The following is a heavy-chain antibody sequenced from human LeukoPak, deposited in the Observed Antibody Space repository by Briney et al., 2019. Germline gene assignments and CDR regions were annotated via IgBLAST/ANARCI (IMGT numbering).Heavy chain of an antibody. J-gene: IGHJ5*02. Sequence: GGSLRLSCAVSGFSFSSYCMTWVRQAPGKGLEWVANIKQDGSEKYYVDSVKGRFTISRDNAKNSLYLQMNSLRAEDTAVYYCARDTTTYCSSTSCYRKVSWFDPWGQGTLVTVSS. CDR3: ARDTTTYCSSTSCYRKVSWFDP. D-gene: IGHD2-2*01. V-gene: IGHV3-7*01. CDR2: IKQDGSEK. CDR1: GFSFSSYC.